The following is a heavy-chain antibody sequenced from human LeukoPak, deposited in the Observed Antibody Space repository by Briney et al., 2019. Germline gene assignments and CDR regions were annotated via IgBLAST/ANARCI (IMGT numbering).Heavy chain of an antibody. J-gene: IGHJ5*02. Sequence: GGSLRLSCAGSGFAFNVFGMHWLRQAPGKGLEWVSTISGSGGSTYYADSAKGRFTISRDNSKNTLYLQMNSLRAEDTAVYYCAKAKDFWSGYYDTWGKGTLVTVSS. CDR2: ISGSGGST. CDR1: GFAFNVFG. V-gene: IGHV3-23*01. CDR3: AKAKDFWSGYYDT. D-gene: IGHD3-3*01.